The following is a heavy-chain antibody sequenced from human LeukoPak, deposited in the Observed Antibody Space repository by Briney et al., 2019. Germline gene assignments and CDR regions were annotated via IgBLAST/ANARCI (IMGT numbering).Heavy chain of an antibody. CDR3: ASFSWDTAMATFDY. V-gene: IGHV4-59*01. D-gene: IGHD5-18*01. CDR1: GGSISSYY. CDR2: IYYSGST. J-gene: IGHJ4*02. Sequence: SETLSLTCTVSGGSISSYYWSWIRQPPGKGLEWIGYIYYSGSTNYNPSLKSRVTISVDTSKNQFSLKLSSVTAAGTAVYYCASFSWDTAMATFDYWGQGTLVTVSS.